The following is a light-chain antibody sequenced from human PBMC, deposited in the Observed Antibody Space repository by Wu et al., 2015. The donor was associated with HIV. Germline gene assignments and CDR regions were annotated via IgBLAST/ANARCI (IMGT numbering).Light chain of an antibody. CDR2: AAS. CDR1: QDIDNY. CDR3: QNYDSAPRM. Sequence: DIQMTQSPLSLSAYVGDRVKITCWASQDIDNYLAWYQHKQGQVPKLLISAASTLVSGVPSRFSGSGSGTSFTLTISGLQPEDAATYYCQNYDSAPRMFGQGTKVEIQ. V-gene: IGKV1-27*01. J-gene: IGKJ1*01.